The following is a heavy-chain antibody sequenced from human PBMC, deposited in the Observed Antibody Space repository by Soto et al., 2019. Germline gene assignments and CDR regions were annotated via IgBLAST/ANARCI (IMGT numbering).Heavy chain of an antibody. CDR1: GGSVSSGNYY. CDR3: ARNYDSSGYYYYAMDV. D-gene: IGHD3-22*01. CDR2: IYSSGST. J-gene: IGHJ6*02. Sequence: QVQLQESGPGLVKPSETLSLTCIVSGGSVSSGNYYWNWIRQPPGKGLEWIGYIYSSGSTKYSPSLKSRVTISADTSKKQVSLNMRSVSAADTAVYYCARNYDSSGYYYYAMDVWGQGTTVTVSS. V-gene: IGHV4-61*01.